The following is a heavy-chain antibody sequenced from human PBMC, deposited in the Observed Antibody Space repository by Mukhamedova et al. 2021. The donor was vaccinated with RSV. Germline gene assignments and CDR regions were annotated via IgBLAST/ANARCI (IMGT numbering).Heavy chain of an antibody. V-gene: IGHV3-74*03. CDR2: ISPDGGIR. J-gene: IGHJ4*02. Sequence: VPRISPDGGIRAYADSVKGRFTVSRDNAKDTQYLQMSSLRVEDTAMYYFTRDFESILGYGGQGILVTVSS. CDR3: TRDFESILGY. D-gene: IGHD3-9*01.